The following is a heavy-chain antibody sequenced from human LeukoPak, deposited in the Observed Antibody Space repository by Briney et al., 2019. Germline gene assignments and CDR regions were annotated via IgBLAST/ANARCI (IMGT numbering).Heavy chain of an antibody. Sequence: SGGSLRLSCAACGFTFRGHWMSWVRQAPGKGLEWVANINQGGSDKYYVDSVKGRFTISRDNANNLLYLQMNSLRGEDTAVYYCTRDRSRADDVWGQGTLVTVSS. D-gene: IGHD6-25*01. CDR1: GFTFRGHW. J-gene: IGHJ4*02. V-gene: IGHV3-7*01. CDR3: TRDRSRADDV. CDR2: INQGGSDK.